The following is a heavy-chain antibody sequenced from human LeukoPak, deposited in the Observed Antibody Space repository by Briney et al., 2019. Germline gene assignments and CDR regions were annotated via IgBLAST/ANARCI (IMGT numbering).Heavy chain of an antibody. Sequence: PSQTLSLTCAVSGGSISSGGYSWSWIRQPPGKGLEWIGYIYHSGSTYYNPSLKSRVTISVDRSKNQFSLKLSSVTAADTAVYYCAREGGDYGRYWGQGTLVTVSS. CDR3: AREGGDYGRY. CDR1: GGSISSGGYS. D-gene: IGHD4-17*01. V-gene: IGHV4-30-2*01. CDR2: IYHSGST. J-gene: IGHJ4*02.